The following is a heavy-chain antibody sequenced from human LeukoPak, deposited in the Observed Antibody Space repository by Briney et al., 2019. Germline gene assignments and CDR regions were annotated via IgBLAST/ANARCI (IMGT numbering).Heavy chain of an antibody. CDR3: ARGGGRNTTMVWAFDY. J-gene: IGHJ4*02. CDR1: GLTFSSYA. D-gene: IGHD5-18*01. V-gene: IGHV3-64*01. Sequence: PGGSLRLSCAASGLTFSSYAMHWVRQAPGKGLEYVSAISSNGGSTYYANSVKGRFTISRDNSKNTLYLQMGSLRAEDMAVYYCARGGGRNTTMVWAFDYWGQGTLVTVSS. CDR2: ISSNGGST.